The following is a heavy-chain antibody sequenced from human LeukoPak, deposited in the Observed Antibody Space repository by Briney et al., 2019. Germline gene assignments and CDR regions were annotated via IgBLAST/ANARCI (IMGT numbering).Heavy chain of an antibody. CDR2: INTDGITT. CDR3: ARDGSSRANWLDP. J-gene: IGHJ5*02. V-gene: IGHV3-74*01. D-gene: IGHD6-13*01. CDR1: GFTFSNYW. Sequence: GGSLRLSCAASGFTFSNYWMHWVRQAPGKGLVWVSRINTDGITTSYAESVKGRFSISRDNAKNTLYLQMNSLNTEDTAVYYCARDGSSRANWLDPWGQGTLVTVSS.